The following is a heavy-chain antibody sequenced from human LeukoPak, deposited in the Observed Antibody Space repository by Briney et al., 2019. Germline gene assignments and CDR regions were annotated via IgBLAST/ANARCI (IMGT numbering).Heavy chain of an antibody. J-gene: IGHJ4*02. V-gene: IGHV4-59*08. D-gene: IGHD3-16*01. Sequence: SDPLSLLCSVWGGPICGYYCSWIRQPPGKELPCNVYVYSSGSSGSTSYNPSLKSRVTISLDTSDNHFSLKLSSLTAADTAVYYCARHYYDISDSYSFDSWGQGTLVSVSS. CDR3: ARHYYDISDSYSFDS. CDR2: VYSSGSSGST. CDR1: GGPICGYY.